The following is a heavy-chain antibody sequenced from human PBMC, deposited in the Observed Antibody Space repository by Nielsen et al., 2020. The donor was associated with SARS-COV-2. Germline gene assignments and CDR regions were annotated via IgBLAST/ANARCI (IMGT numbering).Heavy chain of an antibody. V-gene: IGHV3-74*01. CDR2: INSDGSRS. CDR1: GFAFSGYS. J-gene: IGHJ4*02. Sequence: GESLKISCAASGFAFSGYSMNWVRQAPGKGLMWVARINSDGSRSAYADAVKGRFIMSRDNARDTLSLQMNSLSVEDTAVYYCVRVRDDGHYYDTGPFDDWGQGALVTVSS. CDR3: VRVRDDGHYYDTGPFDD. D-gene: IGHD3-22*01.